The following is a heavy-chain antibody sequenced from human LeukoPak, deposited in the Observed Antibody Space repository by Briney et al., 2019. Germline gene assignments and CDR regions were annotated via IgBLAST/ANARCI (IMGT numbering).Heavy chain of an antibody. CDR1: GFTFRSYC. V-gene: IGHV3-30*02. Sequence: GSLRHFYAASGFTFRSYCMQVLGQAPGRGVAWVAFIRYDGSNQCYEASAQGRFTIFSDNSKNTLYLQVNSRSDDDKAVNFLAKVLAVVVAATLEEAFDIWGQGTMVTVSS. J-gene: IGHJ3*02. CDR2: IRYDGSNQ. D-gene: IGHD2-15*01. CDR3: AKVLAVVVAATLEEAFDI.